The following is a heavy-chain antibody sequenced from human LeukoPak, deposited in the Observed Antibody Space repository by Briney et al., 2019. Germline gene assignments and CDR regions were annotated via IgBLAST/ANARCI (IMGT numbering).Heavy chain of an antibody. Sequence: ASVNVSCKVSVYTLTQLSMHWVRQAPRKGLEWMGGFDAEDGETIYEKKFQGTVTMTEDTSTDTAYMELSSLRSEDTAVYYCATLYYDSSGYRDNWFDPWGQGTLVTVSS. CDR1: VYTLTQLS. CDR3: ATLYYDSSGYRDNWFDP. D-gene: IGHD3-22*01. V-gene: IGHV1-24*01. J-gene: IGHJ5*02. CDR2: FDAEDGET.